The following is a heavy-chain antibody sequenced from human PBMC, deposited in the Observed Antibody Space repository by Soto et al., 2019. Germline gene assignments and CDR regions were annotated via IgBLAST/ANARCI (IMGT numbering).Heavy chain of an antibody. D-gene: IGHD2-2*01. V-gene: IGHV3-23*01. CDR3: ARDPGGHYCTSTSCLYFFDH. CDR2: ISDGGST. CDR1: EFTFSNHA. Sequence: EVQLLESGGALVQPGGSLRLSCAASEFTFSNHAMNWFRQPPGKGLEWVSTISDGGSTSSADSLKGRLTTSRDNPKNTLYLQMNSLRAEDTAVYYCARDPGGHYCTSTSCLYFFDHWGQGTLVIVSS. J-gene: IGHJ4*02.